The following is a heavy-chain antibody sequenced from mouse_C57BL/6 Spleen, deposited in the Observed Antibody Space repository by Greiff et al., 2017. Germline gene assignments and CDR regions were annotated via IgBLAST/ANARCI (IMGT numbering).Heavy chain of an antibody. CDR1: GYAFSSSW. Sequence: VQLQQSGPELVKPGASVKISCKASGYAFSSSWMNWVKQRPGKGLEWIGRIYPGDGDTNYNGKFKGKATLTADKSSSTAYMQLSSLASEDSSVYCRARSQLGRSYAIDDWGPGTSVTVSS. J-gene: IGHJ4*01. CDR2: IYPGDGDT. V-gene: IGHV1-82*01. D-gene: IGHD4-1*02. CDR3: ARSQLGRSYAIDD.